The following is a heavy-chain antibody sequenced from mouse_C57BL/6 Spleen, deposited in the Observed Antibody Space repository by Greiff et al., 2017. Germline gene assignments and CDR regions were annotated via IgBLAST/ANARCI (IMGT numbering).Heavy chain of an antibody. CDR2: IRSKSNNYAT. CDR3: VRHENGNYFDY. D-gene: IGHD2-1*01. V-gene: IGHV10-1*01. J-gene: IGHJ2*01. CDR1: GFSFNTYA. Sequence: EVQGVESGGGLVQPKGSLKLSCAASGFSFNTYAMNWVRQAPGKGLEWVARIRSKSNNYATYYADSVKDRFTISRDDSESMLYLQMNNLKTEDTAMYYCVRHENGNYFDYWGQGTTLTVSS.